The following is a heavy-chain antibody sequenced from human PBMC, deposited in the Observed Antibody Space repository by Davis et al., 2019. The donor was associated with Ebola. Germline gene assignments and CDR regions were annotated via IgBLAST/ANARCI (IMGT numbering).Heavy chain of an antibody. CDR1: GYTFTSYG. V-gene: IGHV1-18*04. J-gene: IGHJ5*02. D-gene: IGHD3-22*01. CDR3: ARGITMIVVESWFDP. Sequence: ASVKVSCKASGYTFTSYGISWVRQVPGQGLEYMGWISGYNGNTNYVQKLQGRVTLTTDTSTSTAYMELRSLRSDDTAVYYCARGITMIVVESWFDPWGQGTLVTVSS. CDR2: ISGYNGNT.